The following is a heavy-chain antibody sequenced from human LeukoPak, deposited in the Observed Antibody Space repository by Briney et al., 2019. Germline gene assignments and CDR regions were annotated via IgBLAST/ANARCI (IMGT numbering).Heavy chain of an antibody. D-gene: IGHD6-19*01. CDR2: IWYDGSNK. V-gene: IGHV3-33*06. J-gene: IGHJ4*02. Sequence: GGSLRLSCAASGFTFSSYGMHWVRQAPGKGLEWVAVIWYDGSNKYYADSVKGRFTISRENSKNTLYLQMNSLRAEDTAVYYCAKDFGSGWLVDYWGQGTLVTVSS. CDR1: GFTFSSYG. CDR3: AKDFGSGWLVDY.